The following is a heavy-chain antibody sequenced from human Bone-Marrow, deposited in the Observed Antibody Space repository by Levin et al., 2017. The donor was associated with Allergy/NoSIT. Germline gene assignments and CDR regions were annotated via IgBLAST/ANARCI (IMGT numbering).Heavy chain of an antibody. CDR3: ARRSGFSLGDTFDI. V-gene: IGHV3-53*01. CDR2: VYSGGAT. J-gene: IGHJ3*02. CDR1: GFIVSNTY. Sequence: GGSLRLSCAASGFIVSNTYMTWVRQAPGRGLEWVSVVYSGGATYYADSVKGRFTISRDDSKNTVYLLMNSLRAEDTAIYYCARRSGFSLGDTFDIWGQGTMVTVSS. D-gene: IGHD5-12*01.